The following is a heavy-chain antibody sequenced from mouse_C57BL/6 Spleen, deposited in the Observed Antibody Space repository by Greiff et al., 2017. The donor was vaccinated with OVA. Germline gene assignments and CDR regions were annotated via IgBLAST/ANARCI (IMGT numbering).Heavy chain of an antibody. CDR2: IYPGSGST. D-gene: IGHD2-4*01. CDR1: GYTFTSYW. J-gene: IGHJ4*01. Sequence: QVQLQQPGAELVKPGASVKMSCKASGYTFTSYWITWVKQRPGQGLEWIGDIYPGSGSTNYNEKFKSKATLTVDTSSSTAYMQLSSLTSEDSAVYYCARNYYDYDGDMDYWGQGTSVTVSS. CDR3: ARNYYDYDGDMDY. V-gene: IGHV1-55*01.